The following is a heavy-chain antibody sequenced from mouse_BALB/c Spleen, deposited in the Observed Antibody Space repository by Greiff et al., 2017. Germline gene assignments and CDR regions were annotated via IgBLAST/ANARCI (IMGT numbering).Heavy chain of an antibody. J-gene: IGHJ1*01. V-gene: IGHV1-15*01. CDR1: GYTFTDYE. Sequence: VHLVESGAELVRPGASVTLSCKASGYTFTDYEMHWVKQTPVHGLEWIGAIDPETGGTAYNQKFKGKATLTADKSSSTAYMELRSLTSEDSAVYYCTRGTVWDWYFDVWGAGTTVTVSS. CDR2: IDPETGGT. D-gene: IGHD1-1*01. CDR3: TRGTVWDWYFDV.